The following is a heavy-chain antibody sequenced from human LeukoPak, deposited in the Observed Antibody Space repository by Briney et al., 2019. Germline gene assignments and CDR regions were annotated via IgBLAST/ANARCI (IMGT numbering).Heavy chain of an antibody. CDR2: INRSGST. D-gene: IGHD2-2*02. Sequence: SETLSLTCAVYGGSFSGYYWSWIRQPPGKGLEWIGEINRSGSTNYNPSLKSRVTISVDTSKNQFSLKLSSVTAADTAVYYCARVQYQLLYRFGWFDPWGQGTLVTVSS. CDR3: ARVQYQLLYRFGWFDP. V-gene: IGHV4-34*01. CDR1: GGSFSGYY. J-gene: IGHJ5*02.